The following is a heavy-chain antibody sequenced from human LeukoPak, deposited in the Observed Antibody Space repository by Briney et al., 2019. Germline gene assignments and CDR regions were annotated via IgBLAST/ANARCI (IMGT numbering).Heavy chain of an antibody. CDR3: ARGLPITMVRGANYFDY. CDR1: GGSFSGYY. CDR2: INHSGST. D-gene: IGHD3-10*01. J-gene: IGHJ4*02. Sequence: SETLSLTCAVYGGSFSGYYWSWIRQPPGKGLEWIGEINHSGSTNYNPSLKSRVTISVDTSKNQFSLKLSSVTAADTAVYYCARGLPITMVRGANYFDYWGQGTLVTVSS. V-gene: IGHV4-34*01.